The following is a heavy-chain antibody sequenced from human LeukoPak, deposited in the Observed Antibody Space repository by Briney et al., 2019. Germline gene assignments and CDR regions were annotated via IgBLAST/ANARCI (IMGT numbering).Heavy chain of an antibody. J-gene: IGHJ6*02. CDR2: ISWNSGSI. CDR1: GFTFDDYA. Sequence: PGGSLRLSRAASGFTFDDYAMHWVRQAPGKGLEWVSGISWNSGSIGYADSVKGRFTISRDNAKNSLYLQMNSLRAEDTALYYCAKGVYYYGMDVWGQGTTVTVSS. CDR3: AKGVYYYGMDV. V-gene: IGHV3-9*01.